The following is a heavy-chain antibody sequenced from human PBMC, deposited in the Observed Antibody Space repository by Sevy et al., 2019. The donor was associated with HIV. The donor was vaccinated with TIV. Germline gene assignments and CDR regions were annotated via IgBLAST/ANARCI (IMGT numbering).Heavy chain of an antibody. D-gene: IGHD2-21*01. CDR3: ARADCGGDCYLVFDY. CDR2: ISGSGGST. Sequence: GGSLRLSCAASGFTFSSYAMSWVRQAPGKGLEWVSAISGSGGSTYYADSVKGRFTISRDNSKNTLYLQMNSLTAEDTAVYDCARADCGGDCYLVFDYRGQGTLVTVSS. V-gene: IGHV3-23*01. CDR1: GFTFSSYA. J-gene: IGHJ4*02.